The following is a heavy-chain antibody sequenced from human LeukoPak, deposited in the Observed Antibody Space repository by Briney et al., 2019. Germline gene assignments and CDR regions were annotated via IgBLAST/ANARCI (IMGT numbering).Heavy chain of an antibody. V-gene: IGHV4-34*10. D-gene: IGHD2-15*01. Sequence: PGGSLRLSCAASGFTFSNAWMSWVRQAPGKGLEWIGEISHSGSSNYNPSLKSRITISVDTSKSQFSLRLTSVTAADTAVYYCARLFKGCSGGSCYYDLDYWGQGTLVTVSS. CDR1: GFTFSNAW. CDR2: ISHSGSS. J-gene: IGHJ4*02. CDR3: ARLFKGCSGGSCYYDLDY.